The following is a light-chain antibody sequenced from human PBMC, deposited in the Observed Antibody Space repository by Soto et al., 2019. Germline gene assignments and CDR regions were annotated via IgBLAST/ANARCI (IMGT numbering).Light chain of an antibody. V-gene: IGKV3-15*01. CDR2: GAS. J-gene: IGKJ4*01. Sequence: EIVMTQSPATLSVSPGERVTLSCRASQSVSIYLAWYQQRPGQAPRPLIYGASTRATGIPARFSASGSGTEFTLTINSLQSEDFAVYYCQQYNYLPLTFGGGPRVEI. CDR3: QQYNYLPLT. CDR1: QSVSIY.